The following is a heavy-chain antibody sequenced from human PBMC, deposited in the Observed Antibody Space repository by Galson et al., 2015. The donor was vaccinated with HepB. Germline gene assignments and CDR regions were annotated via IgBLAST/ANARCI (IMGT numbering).Heavy chain of an antibody. D-gene: IGHD3-3*01. Sequence: SLRLSCAGSGFTFSNAWMNWVRQAPGKGLEWVGRIKSKTDGGTIDYAAPVKFRFTISRDDSKNTLYLQMNSLKTEDTAVYYCTTTSADYDFWSAYYGWGQGTLGTVSS. CDR2: IKSKTDGGTI. V-gene: IGHV3-15*07. CDR1: GFTFSNAW. J-gene: IGHJ4*02. CDR3: TTTSADYDFWSAYYG.